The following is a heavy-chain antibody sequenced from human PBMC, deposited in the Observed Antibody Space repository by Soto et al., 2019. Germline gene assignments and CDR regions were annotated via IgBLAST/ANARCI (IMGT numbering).Heavy chain of an antibody. V-gene: IGHV1-18*01. D-gene: IGHD3-10*01. CDR1: GYTFTSYG. CDR2: INVYNGNT. CDR3: ARDTSRGEYDY. Sequence: QVQLVQSGAEVKKPGASVKVSCKASGYTFTSYGISWVRQAPGQGLEWMGWINVYNGNTNYAQKLQGRVTMTTDTSTNTGYMDLWSLRSDDTGVYFCARDTSRGEYDYWGQGTLVTVSS. J-gene: IGHJ4*02.